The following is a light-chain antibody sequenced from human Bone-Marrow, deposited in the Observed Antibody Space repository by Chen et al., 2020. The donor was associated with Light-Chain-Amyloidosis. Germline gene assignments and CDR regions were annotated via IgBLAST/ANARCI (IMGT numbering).Light chain of an antibody. V-gene: IGLV1-51*01. J-gene: IGLJ3*02. CDR3: GAWDISLSGRV. CDR2: DSN. CDR1: SSNIGKNY. Sequence: QSALTQPPSLSAAPGQNVTISCSGSSSNIGKNYVSWYQQLPGTAPKLLIYDSNKRTSGIPDRFSGTQSRTSAALGITGLQTGDEADYYCGAWDISLSGRVFGGGTRLTVL.